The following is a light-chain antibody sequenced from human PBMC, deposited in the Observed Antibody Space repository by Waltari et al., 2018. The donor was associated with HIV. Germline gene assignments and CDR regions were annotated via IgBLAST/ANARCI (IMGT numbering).Light chain of an antibody. V-gene: IGLV1-40*01. CDR3: QSYDRISWV. J-gene: IGLJ3*02. CDR1: SSNIGAGYD. CDR2: ISS. Sequence: QSVLTQPPSVSGAPGQRVTISCTGSSSNIGAGYDVHWYQQLPGTAPKLLIYISSDRALGVPDRFSGAKSGTSASLVITGLQAEDEADYYCQSYDRISWVFGAGTKLTVL.